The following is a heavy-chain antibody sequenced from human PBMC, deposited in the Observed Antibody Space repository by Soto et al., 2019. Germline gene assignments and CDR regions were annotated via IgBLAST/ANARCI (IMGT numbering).Heavy chain of an antibody. V-gene: IGHV3-11*06. J-gene: IGHJ1*01. CDR2: TNRGSTSA. D-gene: IGHD2-15*01. Sequence: RQAPGQGLEWISYTNRGSTSALYADSVKGRFTISRDNAKNAPYLQMNSLRVVDTAMYGCTSTPSVSAFRGQ. CDR3: TSTPSVSAF.